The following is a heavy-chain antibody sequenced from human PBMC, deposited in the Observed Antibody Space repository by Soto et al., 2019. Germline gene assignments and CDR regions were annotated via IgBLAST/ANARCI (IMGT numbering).Heavy chain of an antibody. CDR1: GFTFSSYA. V-gene: IGHV3-23*01. CDR2: ISGSGGST. D-gene: IGHD3-10*01. Sequence: EVQLLESGGGLVQPGGSLRLSCAASGFTFSSYAMSWVRQAPGKGLEWVSAISGSGGSTYYADSVKGRFTISRDNSKNTLYLQMISLRADDTAVYYCAKDKIDLLLGFGEDPGGDAFDIWGQGTMVTVSS. J-gene: IGHJ3*02. CDR3: AKDKIDLLLGFGEDPGGDAFDI.